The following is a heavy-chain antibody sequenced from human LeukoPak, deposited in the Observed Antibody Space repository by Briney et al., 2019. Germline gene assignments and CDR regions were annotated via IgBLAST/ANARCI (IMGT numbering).Heavy chain of an antibody. Sequence: SETLSLTCAVSGYSISSGYYWGWIRQPPGKGLEWIWSIYHSGSTVYSPSLKSRVTISVDTSKNQFSLRPSSVTAADTAVYYCARNISLGRDTTMVTVFDYWGQGTLVTVSS. CDR1: GYSISSGYY. J-gene: IGHJ4*02. CDR2: IYHSGST. V-gene: IGHV4-38-2*01. D-gene: IGHD5-18*01. CDR3: ARNISLGRDTTMVTVFDY.